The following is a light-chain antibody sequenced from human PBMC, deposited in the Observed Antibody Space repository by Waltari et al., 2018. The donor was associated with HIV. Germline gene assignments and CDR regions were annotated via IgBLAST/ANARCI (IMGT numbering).Light chain of an antibody. CDR2: GKN. CDR3: NSRDSSANLWV. V-gene: IGLV3-19*01. CDR1: SLSSYY. J-gene: IGLJ3*02. Sequence: SSELTQDPAVSVALGQTVRITCQGDSLSSYYGSWYQQKPGQAPVLVIYGKNKRPSGIPDRFSGSSSGNTASLTITGAQAEDEADYYCNSRDSSANLWVFGGGTKLTVL.